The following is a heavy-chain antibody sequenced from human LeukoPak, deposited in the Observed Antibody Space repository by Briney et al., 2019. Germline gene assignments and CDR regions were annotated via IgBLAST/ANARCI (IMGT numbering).Heavy chain of an antibody. Sequence: SQTLSLTCTVSGGSISSGGYYWSWIRQHPGKGLEWIGYIYYSGSTYYNPSLKSRVTISVDTSKNQFSLKLSSVTAADTAVYYCARERRKQQLVRVYYFDYWGQGTLVTVSS. CDR3: ARERRKQQLVRVYYFDY. V-gene: IGHV4-31*03. D-gene: IGHD6-13*01. CDR1: GGSISSGGYY. CDR2: IYYSGST. J-gene: IGHJ4*02.